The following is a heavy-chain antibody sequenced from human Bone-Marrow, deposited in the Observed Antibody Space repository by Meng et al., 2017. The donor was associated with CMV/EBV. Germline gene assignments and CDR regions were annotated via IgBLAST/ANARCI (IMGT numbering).Heavy chain of an antibody. CDR1: SSKC. J-gene: IGHJ5*02. Sequence: SSKCMHWVRQGPGKGLERVAFIRYYGSNKYYADSVKGRFTISRDNSKNTLYLQMNSLRAEDTAVYYCAKDGITIFGVVTESRWFDPWGQGTLVTVSS. V-gene: IGHV3-30*02. CDR2: IRYYGSNK. CDR3: AKDGITIFGVVTESRWFDP. D-gene: IGHD3-3*01.